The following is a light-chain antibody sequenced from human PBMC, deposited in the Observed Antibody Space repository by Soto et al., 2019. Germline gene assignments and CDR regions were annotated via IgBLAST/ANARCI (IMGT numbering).Light chain of an antibody. CDR3: SSSAGSNSYV. CDR1: SSDVGSYNL. CDR2: EVT. Sequence: QSALTQPASVSGSPGQSITLSCTGTSSDVGSYNLVSWYQLHPGKAPKFMIYEVTKRPSGVPDRFSGSKSGNTASLTVSGLQTDDEADYYCSSSAGSNSYVFGTGTKLTVL. V-gene: IGLV2-14*02. J-gene: IGLJ1*01.